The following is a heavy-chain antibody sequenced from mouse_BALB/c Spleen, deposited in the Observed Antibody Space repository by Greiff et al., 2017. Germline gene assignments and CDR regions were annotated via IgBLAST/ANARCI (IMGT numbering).Heavy chain of an antibody. V-gene: IGHV5-4*02. CDR1: GFTFSDYY. J-gene: IGHJ2*01. CDR2: ISDGGSYT. CDR3: ARCTTYYRYYYLDD. Sequence: EVQLQESGGGLVKPGGSLKLSCAASGFTFSDYYMYWVRQTPEKRLEWVATISDGGSYTYYPDSVKGRFTISRDNAKNNLYLQMSSLRSEDTALYYCARCTTYYRYYYLDDWGQGTTLTVAS. D-gene: IGHD2-14*01.